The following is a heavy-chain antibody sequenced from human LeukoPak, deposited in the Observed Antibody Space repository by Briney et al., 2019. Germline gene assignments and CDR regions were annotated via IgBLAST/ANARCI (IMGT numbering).Heavy chain of an antibody. CDR1: GYTFTSNY. D-gene: IGHD3-3*01. CDR2: ISPSGGST. J-gene: IGHJ5*02. CDR3: ARGRITIFGVVTLYNWFDP. Sequence: GASVKVSCKAFGYTFTSNYMHWVRQAPGQGPEWMGVISPSGGSTTYAQKFQGRVTITADKSTSTAYMELSSLRSEDTAVYYCARGRITIFGVVTLYNWFDPWGQGTLVTVSS. V-gene: IGHV1-46*01.